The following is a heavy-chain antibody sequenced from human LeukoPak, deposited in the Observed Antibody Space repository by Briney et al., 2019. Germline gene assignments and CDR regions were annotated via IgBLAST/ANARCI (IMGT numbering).Heavy chain of an antibody. Sequence: GASVKVSCKASGYTFTGYYMHWVRQAPGQGLEWMGWINPNSGGTNYAQKFQGRVTMTRDTSISTAYMELSRLRSDDTAVYYCARGQTGIAAAGTEYYFDYWGQGTLVTVSS. D-gene: IGHD6-13*01. CDR3: ARGQTGIAAAGTEYYFDY. J-gene: IGHJ4*02. CDR1: GYTFTGYY. CDR2: INPNSGGT. V-gene: IGHV1-2*02.